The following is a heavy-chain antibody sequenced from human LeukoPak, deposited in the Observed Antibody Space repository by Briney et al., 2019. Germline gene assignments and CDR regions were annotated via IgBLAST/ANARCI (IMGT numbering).Heavy chain of an antibody. Sequence: PGGSPRLSCAASGFTFDDYAMHWVRQAPGKGLEWVSGISWNNGGMGYADSVKGRFTISRDNSKNTLYLQMNSLRAEDTAVYYCAKEVDPTYYDFWSGQPDAFDIWGQGTMVTVSS. D-gene: IGHD3-3*01. CDR1: GFTFDDYA. CDR2: ISWNNGGM. CDR3: AKEVDPTYYDFWSGQPDAFDI. V-gene: IGHV3-9*01. J-gene: IGHJ3*02.